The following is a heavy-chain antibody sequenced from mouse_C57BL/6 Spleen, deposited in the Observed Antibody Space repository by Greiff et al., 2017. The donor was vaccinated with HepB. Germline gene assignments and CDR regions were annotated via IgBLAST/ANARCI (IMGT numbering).Heavy chain of an antibody. J-gene: IGHJ2*01. CDR1: GFTFSSYT. CDR2: ISGGGGNT. CDR3: ARRLLSDFDD. Sequence: EVQVVESGGGLVKPGGSLKLSCAASGFTFSSYTMSWVRQTPEKRLEWVATISGGGGNTYYPDSVKGRFTISRDNAKNTLYLQMSSLRSEDTALYYCARRLLSDFDDWGQGTTLTVSS. D-gene: IGHD2-10*01. V-gene: IGHV5-9*01.